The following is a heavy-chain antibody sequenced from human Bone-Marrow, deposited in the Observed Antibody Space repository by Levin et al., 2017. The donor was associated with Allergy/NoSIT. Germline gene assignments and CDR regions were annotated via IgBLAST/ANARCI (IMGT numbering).Heavy chain of an antibody. D-gene: IGHD3-22*01. CDR1: GFRFDDYA. CDR2: ISWNSANI. J-gene: IGHJ6*02. CDR3: VKDLSGKYRDSSGWHYDHMYYYGMDV. V-gene: IGHV3-9*01. Sequence: GGSLRLSCVVSGFRFDDYAMHWVRQAPGKGLEWVSGISWNSANIGHADSVKGRFTISRDNAKNSLFLQMNSLRPEDTALYYCVKDLSGKYRDSSGWHYDHMYYYGMDVWGQGTTVTVSS.